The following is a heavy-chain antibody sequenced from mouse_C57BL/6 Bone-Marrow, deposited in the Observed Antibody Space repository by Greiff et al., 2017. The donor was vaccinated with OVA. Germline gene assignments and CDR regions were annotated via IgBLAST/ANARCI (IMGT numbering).Heavy chain of an antibody. J-gene: IGHJ2*01. D-gene: IGHD4-1*01. CDR2: IHPNSGST. Sequence: QVQLQQPGAELVKPGASVKLSCKASGYTFTSYWMHWVKQRPGQGLEWIGMIHPNSGSTNYNEKFKSKATLTVDKSSSTAYTQLSSLTSEDSAVYYCARGRLGADFDYWGQGTTLTVSS. CDR3: ARGRLGADFDY. V-gene: IGHV1-64*01. CDR1: GYTFTSYW.